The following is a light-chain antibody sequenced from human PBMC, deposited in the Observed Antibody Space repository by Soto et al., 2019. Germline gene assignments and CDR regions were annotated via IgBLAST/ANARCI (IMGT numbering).Light chain of an antibody. CDR2: GAS. J-gene: IGKJ4*01. V-gene: IGKV3-20*01. CDR3: QQYGSSPLT. Sequence: EIVLTQSPGTLSLSPGDRATLSCRATQSVDYSYLAWYQQKPGQAPRLLIHGASTRATGIPDRFSGSGSGTDFTLTISRLEPEDFAVYYCQQYGSSPLTFGGGTKVDNK. CDR1: QSVDYSY.